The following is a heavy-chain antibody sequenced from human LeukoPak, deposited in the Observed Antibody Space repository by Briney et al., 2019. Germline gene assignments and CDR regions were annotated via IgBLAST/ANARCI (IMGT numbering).Heavy chain of an antibody. J-gene: IGHJ4*02. CDR1: GFTFNAYS. Sequence: GGSLRLSCAASGFTFNAYSMNWVRQAPGKGLEWVAVIWFDGSKIYYTDSVKGRFTISRDNSKNTLFLQMSSLRAEDSGVYYCARDLAKGRYFDYWGQGTLVTVSS. CDR2: IWFDGSKI. CDR3: ARDLAKGRYFDY. V-gene: IGHV3-33*08. D-gene: IGHD1-26*01.